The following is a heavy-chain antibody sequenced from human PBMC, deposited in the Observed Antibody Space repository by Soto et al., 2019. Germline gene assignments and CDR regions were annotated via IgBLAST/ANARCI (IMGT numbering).Heavy chain of an antibody. Sequence: ASVKVSCKASGYTFTGYYMHWVRQAPGQGLEWMGWINPNSGGTNYAQKFQGRVTMTRDTSISTAYMELSRLRSDDTAVYYCARDRNYYGSGSYSRREYYYYYYGMDVWGQGTTVTVSS. CDR2: INPNSGGT. V-gene: IGHV1-2*02. D-gene: IGHD3-10*01. J-gene: IGHJ6*02. CDR1: GYTFTGYY. CDR3: ARDRNYYGSGSYSRREYYYYYYGMDV.